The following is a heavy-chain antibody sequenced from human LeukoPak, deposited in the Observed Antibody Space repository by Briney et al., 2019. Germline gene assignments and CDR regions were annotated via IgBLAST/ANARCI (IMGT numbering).Heavy chain of an antibody. CDR2: IIPIFGTA. Sequence: GSSVKVSCKASGGTFSSYAISWVRQAPGQGLEWMGRIIPIFGTANYAQKFQGRVTITTDESTSAAYMELSSLRSEDTAVYYCARDLFLSSSHVSSWGQGTLVTVSS. CDR1: GGTFSSYA. J-gene: IGHJ5*02. CDR3: ARDLFLSSSHVSS. D-gene: IGHD6-6*01. V-gene: IGHV1-69*05.